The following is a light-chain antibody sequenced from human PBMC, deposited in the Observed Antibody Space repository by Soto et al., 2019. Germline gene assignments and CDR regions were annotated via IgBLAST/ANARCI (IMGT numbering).Light chain of an antibody. Sequence: QSVLTQPPSASGTPGQRVTISCSGSSSNIGSNTVNWYQQLPGTAPTLLIYSNNQRPSGVPDRFSGSKSGTSASLAVNGLQSEDEADDYCAAWDDSLNGPLFGGGTKLTVL. CDR1: SSNIGSNT. V-gene: IGLV1-44*01. J-gene: IGLJ3*02. CDR2: SNN. CDR3: AAWDDSLNGPL.